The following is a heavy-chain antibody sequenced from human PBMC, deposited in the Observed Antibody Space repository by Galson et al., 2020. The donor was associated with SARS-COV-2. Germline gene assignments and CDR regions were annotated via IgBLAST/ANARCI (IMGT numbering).Heavy chain of an antibody. CDR3: ARGELGGTDHDYYGMDV. J-gene: IGHJ6*02. CDR1: GFTVSSNY. D-gene: IGHD1-26*01. V-gene: IGHV3-53*01. CDR2: IYSGGST. Sequence: GGSLRLSCAASGFTVSSNYMSWVRQAPGKGLEWVSVIYSGGSTYYADSVKGRFTISRDNSKNTLYLQMNSLRAEDTAVYYCARGELGGTDHDYYGMDVWGQGTTVTVSS.